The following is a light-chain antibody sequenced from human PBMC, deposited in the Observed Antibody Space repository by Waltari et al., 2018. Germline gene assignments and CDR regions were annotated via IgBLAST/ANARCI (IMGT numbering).Light chain of an antibody. Sequence: QSALTQPPSASGSPGKSVPISCTGTSSDVGGYNYVPGFQQRPGKAPKVMIYEVSKRPAGVPDRFSGSKSGNTASLIVSGLQAEDEADYYCSSYAGSKFWVFGGGTKLTVL. J-gene: IGLJ3*02. V-gene: IGLV2-8*01. CDR1: SSDVGGYNY. CDR3: SSYAGSKFWV. CDR2: EVS.